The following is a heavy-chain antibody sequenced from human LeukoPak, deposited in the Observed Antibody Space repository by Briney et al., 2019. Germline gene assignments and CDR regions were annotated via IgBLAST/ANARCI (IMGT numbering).Heavy chain of an antibody. D-gene: IGHD3-22*01. Sequence: ASVRVSCKASGYTFENYGISWVRQAPGQGLEWMGWISAHNGDTNSAQKFQGRVTMTTDTSTTTAYMELRSLKADDTAIYYCARKSYYRDRSGDDALDIWGQGTMATVSS. CDR3: ARKSYYRDRSGDDALDI. V-gene: IGHV1-18*04. J-gene: IGHJ3*02. CDR2: ISAHNGDT. CDR1: GYTFENYG.